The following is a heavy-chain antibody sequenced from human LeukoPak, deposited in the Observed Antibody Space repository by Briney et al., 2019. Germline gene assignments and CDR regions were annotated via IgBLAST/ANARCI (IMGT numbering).Heavy chain of an antibody. J-gene: IGHJ4*02. CDR3: ARSTGDCSGGTCYSDFDC. V-gene: IGHV3-30*01. Sequence: PGGSLRLSCAASGFTFSSYAMHWVRQAPGKGLEWVAVISYDGSNKYYADSVKGRFTISRDNSKNTLYLQMNSLRAEDTAVYYCARSTGDCSGGTCYSDFDCWGQGTLVTVSS. CDR2: ISYDGSNK. CDR1: GFTFSSYA. D-gene: IGHD2-15*01.